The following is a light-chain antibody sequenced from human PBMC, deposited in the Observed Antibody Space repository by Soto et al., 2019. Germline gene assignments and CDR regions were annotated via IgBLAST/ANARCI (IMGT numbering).Light chain of an antibody. CDR1: QGIIND. CDR3: LQDYNFPRT. V-gene: IGKV1-6*01. J-gene: IGKJ1*01. CDR2: DAS. Sequence: IQMTQSPSSLSASVGDRVTITCRASQGIINDLAWYQQKPGKAPRLLIYDASSLQSGVPSRFSGSASGTDFTLTISSLQPEDFTTYYCLQDYNFPRTFGQGTKVDIK.